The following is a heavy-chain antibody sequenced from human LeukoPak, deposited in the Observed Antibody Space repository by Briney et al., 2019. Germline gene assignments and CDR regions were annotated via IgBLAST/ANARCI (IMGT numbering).Heavy chain of an antibody. J-gene: IGHJ4*02. D-gene: IGHD3-22*01. CDR2: IYTSEST. Sequence: SETLSLTCTVSGGPISSYYWSWIRQPAGKGLEWIGRIYTSESTNYNPSLKSRVTMSVDTSKNQFSLKLSSVTAADTAVYYCARARQYYYDSSGYSYFDYWGQGTLVTVSS. V-gene: IGHV4-4*07. CDR3: ARARQYYYDSSGYSYFDY. CDR1: GGPISSYY.